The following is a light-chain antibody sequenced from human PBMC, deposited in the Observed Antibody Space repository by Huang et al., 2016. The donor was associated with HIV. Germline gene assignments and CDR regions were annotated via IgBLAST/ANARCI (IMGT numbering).Light chain of an antibody. CDR2: DTS. V-gene: IGKV3-15*01. Sequence: EIVMTQSPATLSVSPGERATLSCTASQSMNGDLAWYQQKPGQPPRLLIYDTSTRATGVAARFSGSGSGTKFTLTISGLQSADFAMYYCQLYNKSPPYTFGRGTKVEI. CDR3: QLYNKSPPYT. CDR1: QSMNGD. J-gene: IGKJ2*01.